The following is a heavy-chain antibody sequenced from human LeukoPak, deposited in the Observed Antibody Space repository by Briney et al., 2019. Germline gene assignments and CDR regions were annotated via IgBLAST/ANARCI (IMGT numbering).Heavy chain of an antibody. V-gene: IGHV4-61*01. J-gene: IGHJ4*02. CDR3: ARGAGWFGELYY. Sequence: PSETLSLTCTVSGGSVSSGSYYWSWIRQPPGKGPEWIGYIYYSGSTNYNPSLKSRVTISVDTSKNQFSLKLSSVTAADTAVYYCARGAGWFGELYYWGQGTLVTVSS. CDR2: IYYSGST. D-gene: IGHD3-10*01. CDR1: GGSVSSGSYY.